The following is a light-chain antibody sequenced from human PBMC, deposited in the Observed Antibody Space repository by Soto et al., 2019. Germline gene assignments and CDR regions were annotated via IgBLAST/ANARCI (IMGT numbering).Light chain of an antibody. CDR1: QSISSW. CDR3: QEYNRYSLT. V-gene: IGKV1-5*01. J-gene: IGKJ4*01. Sequence: DIQMTQSPSTLSASVGDRVTITCRASQSISSWLAWYQQKPGKAPKLLNYDASSLESGVPSRFSGSGFDTEVSSNLNNLEPDEFANYHRQEYNRYSLTFGGGTKVEIK. CDR2: DAS.